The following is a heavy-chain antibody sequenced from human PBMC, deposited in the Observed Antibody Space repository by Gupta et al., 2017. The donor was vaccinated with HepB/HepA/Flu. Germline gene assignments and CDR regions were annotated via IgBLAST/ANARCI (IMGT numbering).Heavy chain of an antibody. J-gene: IGHJ4*02. D-gene: IGHD7-27*01. CDR3: AHFSLGYRDFDY. V-gene: IGHV2-5*01. CDR1: GFSVSSSGVG. CDR2: IYWNDDK. Sequence: LKESGPTRVKLTQILTLTCTFSGFSVSSSGVGVGWIRQPPGKALEWLAPIYWNDDKRYRPTLKNRLTITKHTSKNQVVLTMTNPDPVDTATYYCAHFSLGYRDFDYGGQGSLVTDSS.